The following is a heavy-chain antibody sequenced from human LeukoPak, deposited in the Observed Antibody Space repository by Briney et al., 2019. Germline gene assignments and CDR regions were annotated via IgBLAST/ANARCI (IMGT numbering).Heavy chain of an antibody. V-gene: IGHV1-69*13. CDR2: IIPIFGTA. D-gene: IGHD3-3*01. Sequence: SVKVSCKASGYTFTAYDINWVRQATGQGLEWMGGIIPIFGTANYAQKFQGRVTITADESTSTAYMELSSLRSEDTAVYYCARLSPDFYGMDVWGQGTTVTVSS. J-gene: IGHJ6*02. CDR3: ARLSPDFYGMDV. CDR1: GYTFTAYD.